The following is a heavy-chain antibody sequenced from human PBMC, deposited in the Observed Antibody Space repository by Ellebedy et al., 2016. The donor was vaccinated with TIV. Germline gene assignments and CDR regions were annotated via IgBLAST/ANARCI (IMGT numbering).Heavy chain of an antibody. Sequence: GESLKISCAASGFTFTTFWMSWVRQAPGKGLEWVGNINQDGSEKCYGDSVKGRFTISRDNAKNSVYLQMNSLRAEDTAVYYCARGDSLGYGDIFDYWGRGTLVTVSS. J-gene: IGHJ4*02. D-gene: IGHD4-17*01. CDR1: GFTFTTFW. CDR3: ARGDSLGYGDIFDY. CDR2: INQDGSEK. V-gene: IGHV3-7*02.